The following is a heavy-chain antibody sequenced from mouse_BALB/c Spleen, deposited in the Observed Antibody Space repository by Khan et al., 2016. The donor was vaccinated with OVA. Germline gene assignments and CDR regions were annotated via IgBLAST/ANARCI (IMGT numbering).Heavy chain of an antibody. Sequence: EVELVESGPGLVKPSQSLSLTCTVTGYSITRDYAWNWIRQFPGNQLEWMGHISYSGNTTYNPSLKSRISITRDTTKNQFFLQLNSATTEDTATYYCARSYGGDFDYWGQGTTLTVSS. CDR3: ARSYGGDFDY. D-gene: IGHD1-1*02. CDR2: ISYSGNT. J-gene: IGHJ2*01. V-gene: IGHV3-2*02. CDR1: GYSITRDYA.